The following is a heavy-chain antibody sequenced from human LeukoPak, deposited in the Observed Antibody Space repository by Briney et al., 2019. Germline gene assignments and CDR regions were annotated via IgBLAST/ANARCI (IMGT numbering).Heavy chain of an antibody. CDR2: IKQDGSEK. D-gene: IGHD2-15*01. CDR1: GFTFNRYW. Sequence: GGSLRLSCAASGFTFNRYWIHWVRQAPGKGLEWVANIKQDGSEKYYADSVKGRFTISRDNAKNSLYLQMNSLRAEDTAVYYCATLGVVAPSFDYWGQGTLVTVSS. V-gene: IGHV3-7*01. J-gene: IGHJ4*02. CDR3: ATLGVVAPSFDY.